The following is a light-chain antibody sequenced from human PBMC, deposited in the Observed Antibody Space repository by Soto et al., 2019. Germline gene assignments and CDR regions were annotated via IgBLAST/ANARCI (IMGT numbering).Light chain of an antibody. CDR3: VLYMRGESNWL. Sequence: QTVVTQEPSFSVSPGMTVTLTCGLSSGSVSARSYPSWYQQTPGQPPRTLVYGTNIRSSGVPDRFSGSILGNKAALTITVAQADDESVYYCVLYMRGESNWLFGGGTQLTVL. V-gene: IGLV8-61*01. CDR1: SGSVSARSY. J-gene: IGLJ3*02. CDR2: GTN.